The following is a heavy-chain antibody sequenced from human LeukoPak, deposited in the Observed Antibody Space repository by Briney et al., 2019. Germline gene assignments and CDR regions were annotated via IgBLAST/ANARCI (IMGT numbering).Heavy chain of an antibody. CDR1: GYTFTSYG. CDR3: ARGGEMATIYYYYYMDV. J-gene: IGHJ6*03. Sequence: ASVKVSCKASGYTFTSYGISWVRQAPGQGLEWMGWISAYNGNTNYAQKLQGRVTMTTDTSTSTAYMELRSLRSDDTAVYYCARGGEMATIYYYYYMDVWGKGTTVTISS. D-gene: IGHD5-24*01. CDR2: ISAYNGNT. V-gene: IGHV1-18*01.